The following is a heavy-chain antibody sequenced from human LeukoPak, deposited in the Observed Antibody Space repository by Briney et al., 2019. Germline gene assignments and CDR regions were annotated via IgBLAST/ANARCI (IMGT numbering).Heavy chain of an antibody. CDR1: GGTFSSYA. D-gene: IGHD5-18*01. CDR3: ARAGRAMAGSSPYNWFDP. V-gene: IGHV1-69*04. J-gene: IGHJ5*02. Sequence: SVKVSCKASGGTFSSYAVSWVRQAPGQGLEWMGRIIPILGIANYAQKFQGRVTITADKSTSTAYMELSGLRSEDTAVYYCARAGRAMAGSSPYNWFDPWGQGTLVTVSS. CDR2: IIPILGIA.